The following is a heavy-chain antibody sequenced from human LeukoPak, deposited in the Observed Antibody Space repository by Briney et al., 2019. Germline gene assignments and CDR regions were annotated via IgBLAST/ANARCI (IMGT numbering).Heavy chain of an antibody. D-gene: IGHD3/OR15-3a*01. V-gene: IGHV3-7*03. CDR3: ATSYDMGWLIGY. CDR2: INHNGNVN. J-gene: IGHJ4*02. CDR1: GFTFSSYW. Sequence: GGSLRLSCAASGFTFSSYWMNWARQAPGKGLEWVASINHNGNVNYYVASVKGRFTISRDNGKSSLCLQMNSLRAEDTALYYCATSYDMGWLIGYWGQGTLVTVSS.